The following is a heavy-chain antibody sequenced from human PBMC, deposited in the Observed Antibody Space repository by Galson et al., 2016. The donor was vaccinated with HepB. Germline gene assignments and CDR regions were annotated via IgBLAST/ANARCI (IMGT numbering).Heavy chain of an antibody. J-gene: IGHJ3*02. V-gene: IGHV1-3*01. CDR2: INAGDHNT. D-gene: IGHD1-7*01. CDR1: GHTFTTYA. Sequence: SVKVSCKASGHTFTTYAIHWVRQAPGQRLEWMGWINAGDHNTRFSQRFQDRVTIRRDTSASTTYMELSNLRFDDTAVYYCASLFGTTGAFDIWGQGTMVTVSS. CDR3: ASLFGTTGAFDI.